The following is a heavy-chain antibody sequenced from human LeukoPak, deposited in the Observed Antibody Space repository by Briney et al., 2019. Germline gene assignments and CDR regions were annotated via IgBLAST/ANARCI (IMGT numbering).Heavy chain of an antibody. CDR2: IYYSGST. CDR1: GPSISSYY. D-gene: IGHD4-17*01. CDR3: ARETSPLNDYGDYFDY. J-gene: IGHJ4*02. Sequence: SSETLSLTCTVSGPSISSYYWSWIRQPPGKGLEWIGYIYYSGSTNYNPSLKSRVTISVDTSKNQFSLKMSSVTAADTAVYYCARETSPLNDYGDYFDYWGQGTLVTVYS. V-gene: IGHV4-59*01.